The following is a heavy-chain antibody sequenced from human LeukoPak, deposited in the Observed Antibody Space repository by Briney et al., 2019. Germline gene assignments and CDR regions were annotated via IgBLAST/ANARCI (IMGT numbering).Heavy chain of an antibody. CDR3: ARGADFNGSGRGDS. Sequence: ASVKVSCKTSGYTFTRYYVHWVRQAPGHGLEWMGWINPNTGGTNFAQKFQGRVTMTTDTSITTAYMDLRSLTSDDTAVYYCARGADFNGSGRGDSWGQGTLVIVSS. V-gene: IGHV1-2*02. CDR2: INPNTGGT. D-gene: IGHD3-10*01. CDR1: GYTFTRYY. J-gene: IGHJ4*02.